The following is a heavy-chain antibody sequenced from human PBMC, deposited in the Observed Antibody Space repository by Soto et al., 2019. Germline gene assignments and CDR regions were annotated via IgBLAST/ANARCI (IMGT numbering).Heavy chain of an antibody. D-gene: IGHD5-18*01. Sequence: EVQLAESGGGVVRPGGSLRLSCAASGFTFDDNGMSWVRQAPGKGLEWVSGINWNGGSTGYADSVKGRFTISRDNAKNSLYLQMNSLRAEDTALYYCAGGRGYSYGWYFDYWGQGTLVTVSS. CDR1: GFTFDDNG. J-gene: IGHJ4*02. CDR3: AGGRGYSYGWYFDY. CDR2: INWNGGST. V-gene: IGHV3-20*04.